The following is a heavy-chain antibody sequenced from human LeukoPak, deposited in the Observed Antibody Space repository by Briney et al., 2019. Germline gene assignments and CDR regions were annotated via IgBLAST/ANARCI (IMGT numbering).Heavy chain of an antibody. J-gene: IGHJ4*02. V-gene: IGHV4-34*01. CDR1: GGSFSGYY. CDR3: ARFGGTIFGVVIHPDDFDY. Sequence: PSETLSLTCAVYGGSFSGYYWSWIRQPPGKGLEWIGSIYYSGSTYYNPSLKSRVTISVDTSKNQFSLKLSSVTAADTAVYYCARFGGTIFGVVIHPDDFDYWGQGTLVTVSS. CDR2: IYYSGST. D-gene: IGHD3-3*01.